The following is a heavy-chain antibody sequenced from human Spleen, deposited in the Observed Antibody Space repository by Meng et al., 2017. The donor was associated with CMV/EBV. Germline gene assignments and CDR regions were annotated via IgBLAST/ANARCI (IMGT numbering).Heavy chain of an antibody. CDR1: GYTVTGYY. V-gene: IGHV1-8*03. CDR2: INPNSGNT. J-gene: IGHJ4*02. CDR3: ARDLRGSDY. Sequence: ASVKVSCKASGYTVTGYYMHWLRQAPGQGLEWMGWINPNSGNTGYAQKFQGRVTITRNTSISTAYMELSSLRSEDTAVYYCARDLRGSDYWGQGTLVTVSS.